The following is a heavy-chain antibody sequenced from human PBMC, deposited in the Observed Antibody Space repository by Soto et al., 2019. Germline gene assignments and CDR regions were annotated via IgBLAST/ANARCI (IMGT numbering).Heavy chain of an antibody. CDR1: GFTFSSYG. CDR2: IWYDGSNK. Sequence: GGSLRLSCAASGFTFSSYGMHWVRQAPGKGLEWVAVIWYDGSNKYYADSVKGRFTISRDNSKNTLYLQMNSLRAEDTAVYYCARDGIAAAGRGNYYYYYMDVWGKGTTVTVSS. J-gene: IGHJ6*03. D-gene: IGHD6-13*01. V-gene: IGHV3-33*01. CDR3: ARDGIAAAGRGNYYYYYMDV.